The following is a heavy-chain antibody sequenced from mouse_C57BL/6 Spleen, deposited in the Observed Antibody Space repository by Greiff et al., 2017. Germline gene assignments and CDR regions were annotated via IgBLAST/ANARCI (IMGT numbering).Heavy chain of an antibody. Sequence: VQLQQSGPGLVQPSQSLSITCTVSGFSLTSYGVHWVRQSPGKGLEWLGVIWSGGSTDYNAAFISRRSISKDNSKCQVFFKMNSLQADDTAIYYYARTWAMDYWGQGTSVTVST. CDR2: IWSGGST. J-gene: IGHJ4*01. CDR1: GFSLTSYG. CDR3: ARTWAMDY. V-gene: IGHV2-2*01.